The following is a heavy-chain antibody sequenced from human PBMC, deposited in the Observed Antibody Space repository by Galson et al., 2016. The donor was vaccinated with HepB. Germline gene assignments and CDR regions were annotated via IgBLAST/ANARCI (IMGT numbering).Heavy chain of an antibody. CDR2: IRSKAYGVTT. J-gene: IGHJ4*02. V-gene: IGHV3-49*03. D-gene: IGHD1/OR15-1a*01. CDR3: TRVAIGNTRGSFDY. Sequence: SLRLSCAASGFNFGDYAMSWFRQAPGKGLEWVSFIRSKAYGVTTEYAASVKGRFTISRDDSKRVAYLQMNSLESEDTAVYYCTRVAIGNTRGSFDYWGQGALVTVSS. CDR1: GFNFGDYA.